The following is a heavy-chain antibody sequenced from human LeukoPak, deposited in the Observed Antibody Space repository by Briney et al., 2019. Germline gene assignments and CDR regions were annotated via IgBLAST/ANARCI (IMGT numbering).Heavy chain of an antibody. CDR3: ARDPESSAFDL. V-gene: IGHV3-7*01. CDR1: GFTFSTYW. D-gene: IGHD5/OR15-5a*01. CDR2: IKQDGSVK. J-gene: IGHJ4*02. Sequence: GGSLRLSCAASGFTFSTYWMSWVCQTPEKGLEFVANIKQDGSVKNYMDSLKGRSSISRDNTRESLYLEINSLRADDTAVYYCARDPESSAFDLWGQGALVTVSS.